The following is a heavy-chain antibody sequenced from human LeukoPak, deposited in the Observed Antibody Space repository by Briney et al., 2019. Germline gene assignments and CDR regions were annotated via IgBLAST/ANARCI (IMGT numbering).Heavy chain of an antibody. V-gene: IGHV4-61*01. J-gene: IGHJ4*02. CDR1: GGSVSSGSYY. CDR3: AGGQYCSGGSCYTFDY. D-gene: IGHD2-15*01. CDR2: IYYSGGT. Sequence: SETLSLTCTVSGGSVSSGSYYWSWIRQPPGKGLEWIGYIYYSGGTNYNPSLKSRVTISVDTSKNQFSLKLSPVTAADTAVYYCAGGQYCSGGSCYTFDYWGQGTLVTVSS.